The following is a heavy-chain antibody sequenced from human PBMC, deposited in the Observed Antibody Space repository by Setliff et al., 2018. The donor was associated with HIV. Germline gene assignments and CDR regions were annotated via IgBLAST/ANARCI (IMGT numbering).Heavy chain of an antibody. CDR1: GFTFSSFG. D-gene: IGHD6-19*01. V-gene: IGHV3-21*04. CDR2: ISGSNSFSST. Sequence: GGSLRLSCAASGFTFSSFGMHWVRQAPGKGLEWISYISGSNSFSSTHYADSVKGRFTISRDNAKNSLYLQMNSLRAEDMALYYCAKDVRRYSSGWYGNAFDIWGQGTMVTVSS. J-gene: IGHJ3*02. CDR3: AKDVRRYSSGWYGNAFDI.